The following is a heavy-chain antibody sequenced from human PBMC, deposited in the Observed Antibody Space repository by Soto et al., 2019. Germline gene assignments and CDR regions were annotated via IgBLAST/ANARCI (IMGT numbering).Heavy chain of an antibody. Sequence: QVQLVQSGAEVTKPGSSVKVSCKSSGGTFSSYAISWVRQAPGQGLEWMGGIIPIFGTANYAQKFQGRVTITADESTSTAYMELSSLRSEDTAVYYCARVPYYGSGSYRGYGMDVWGQGTTVTVSS. CDR2: IIPIFGTA. D-gene: IGHD3-10*01. V-gene: IGHV1-69*12. CDR1: GGTFSSYA. J-gene: IGHJ6*02. CDR3: ARVPYYGSGSYRGYGMDV.